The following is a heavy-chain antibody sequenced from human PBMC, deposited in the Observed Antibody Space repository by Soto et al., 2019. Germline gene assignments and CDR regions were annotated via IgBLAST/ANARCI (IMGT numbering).Heavy chain of an antibody. Sequence: SETLSLTCTVSGGSISSGGYYWSWIRQHPGTGLEWIGHISYSGSTYYNTSLKSRVTISVDTSKNQFSLKLTSVTAADTAVYYCARATLYPDYWGQGTLVTVSS. CDR1: GGSISSGGYY. CDR2: ISYSGST. CDR3: ARATLYPDY. J-gene: IGHJ4*02. V-gene: IGHV4-31*03. D-gene: IGHD2-2*02.